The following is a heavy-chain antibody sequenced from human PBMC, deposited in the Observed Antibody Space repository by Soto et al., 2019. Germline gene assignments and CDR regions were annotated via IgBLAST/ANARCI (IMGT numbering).Heavy chain of an antibody. Sequence: GGSLRLSCAASGFTFSTYGMHWVRQAPGKGLEWVAVIGHEPNLEFYASSVMGRFTISRDNSKNTLSLQMDSLRAEDTAVYYCARDLTSGFQDYWGQGTRVTVSS. CDR3: ARDLTSGFQDY. CDR1: GFTFSTYG. D-gene: IGHD5-12*01. CDR2: IGHEPNLE. V-gene: IGHV3-33*01. J-gene: IGHJ4*02.